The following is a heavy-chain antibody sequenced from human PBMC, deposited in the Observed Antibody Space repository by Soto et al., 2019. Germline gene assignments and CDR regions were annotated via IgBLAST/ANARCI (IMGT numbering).Heavy chain of an antibody. V-gene: IGHV3-33*01. J-gene: IGHJ6*02. CDR2: IWFDGVKE. Sequence: LRLSCAVSGFSFSTYAMHWVRQAPGKGLEWLAIIWFDGVKEYYAESVRGRFTISIDNSKNTVFLQMDTVGAEDSALYYCTRATFDVWGQGTTVTVSS. CDR3: TRATFDV. CDR1: GFSFSTYA.